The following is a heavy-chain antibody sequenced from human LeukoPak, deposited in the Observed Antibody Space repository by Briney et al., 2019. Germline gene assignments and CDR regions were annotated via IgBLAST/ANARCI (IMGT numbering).Heavy chain of an antibody. J-gene: IGHJ6*03. Sequence: SETLSLTCTVSADPINSGVYYWNWIRQPAGKGLEWIGHIYTSGTTTNSNPSLKSRVAISLDTSKNHFSLKLSSVTAADTAVYYCARAKKRSGRSRNFYLDVWGKGTTVTVSS. CDR1: ADPINSGVYY. CDR2: IYTSGTTT. V-gene: IGHV4-61*09. D-gene: IGHD1-26*01. CDR3: ARAKKRSGRSRNFYLDV.